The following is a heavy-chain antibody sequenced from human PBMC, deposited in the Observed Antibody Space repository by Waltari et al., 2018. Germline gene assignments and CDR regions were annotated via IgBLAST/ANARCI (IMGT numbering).Heavy chain of an antibody. CDR1: GVTCSSYW. V-gene: IGHV3-7*01. Sequence: EVQLVESGGGLVQPGGSLRLSCAASGVTCSSYWMSWVRQAPGKGLEWVANIKQDGSEKYYVDSVKGRFTISRDNAKNSLYLQMNSLRAEDTAVYYCARVPEQPGAFDIWGQGTMVTVSS. D-gene: IGHD6-13*01. CDR2: IKQDGSEK. J-gene: IGHJ3*02. CDR3: ARVPEQPGAFDI.